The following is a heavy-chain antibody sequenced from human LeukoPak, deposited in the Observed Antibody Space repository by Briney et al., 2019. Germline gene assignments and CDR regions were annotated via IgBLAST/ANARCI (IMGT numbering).Heavy chain of an antibody. D-gene: IGHD3-10*01. CDR1: GGTFSSYT. Sequence: SVKVSCKASGGTFSSYTISWVRQAPGQGLEWMGRIIPILGIANYAQKFQGRVTITADKSTSTAYMELSSLRSEDTAVYYCARGFLSGYCFDYWGQGTLVTVSS. CDR2: IIPILGIA. J-gene: IGHJ4*02. CDR3: ARGFLSGYCFDY. V-gene: IGHV1-69*02.